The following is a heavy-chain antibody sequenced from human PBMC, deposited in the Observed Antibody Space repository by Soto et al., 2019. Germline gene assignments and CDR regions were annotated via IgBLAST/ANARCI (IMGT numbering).Heavy chain of an antibody. CDR3: ARGFTSVSMDA. Sequence: PSETLSRPCPVSGYSVSSEGYYWSWIRQPPGKGLEWIGYIYSSGSANYNPSLKSRVTISRDTSKNQISLKVASVTAADTAGYYCARGFTSVSMDAWGQGTTVTVS. CDR2: IYSSGSA. J-gene: IGHJ6*02. D-gene: IGHD2-2*01. V-gene: IGHV4-61*08. CDR1: GYSVSSEGYY.